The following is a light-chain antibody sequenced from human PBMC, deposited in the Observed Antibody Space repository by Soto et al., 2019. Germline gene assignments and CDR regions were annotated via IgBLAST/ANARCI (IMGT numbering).Light chain of an antibody. CDR3: QSYDSSLSGYV. CDR2: GNN. V-gene: IGLV1-44*01. Sequence: QSVLTQPPSASGTPGQRVTISCSGSSSNIGSNTVNWYQQLPGTAPKLLIYGNNNRPSGVPERFSGSKSGTSASLAITGLQAEDEADYYCQSYDSSLSGYVFGTGTKLTVL. J-gene: IGLJ1*01. CDR1: SSNIGSNT.